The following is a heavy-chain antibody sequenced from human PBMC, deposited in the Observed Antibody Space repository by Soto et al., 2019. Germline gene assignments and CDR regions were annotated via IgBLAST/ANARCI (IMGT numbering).Heavy chain of an antibody. Sequence: EVQLVESGGGLVQPGGSLRLSCAASGFTFSSYSMNWVRQAPGKGLELVSYISSSSSTIYYADSVKGRFTISSDNAKNSLCLPTSRLRDEATAVYYCAREWNPLNWFAPWGQGTLVTVSS. V-gene: IGHV3-48*02. CDR1: GFTFSSYS. D-gene: IGHD1-1*01. CDR2: ISSSSSTI. CDR3: AREWNPLNWFAP. J-gene: IGHJ5*02.